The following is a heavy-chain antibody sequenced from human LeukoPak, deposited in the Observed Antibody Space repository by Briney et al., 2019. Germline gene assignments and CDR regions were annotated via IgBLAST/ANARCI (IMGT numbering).Heavy chain of an antibody. CDR1: GFTFSSYA. Sequence: GGSLRLSCAASGFTFSSYAMSWVRQAPGKGLEWVSAISGSGGSTYYADSVKGRFTISRDNSKNTLYLQMNSLRAEDTAVYYCAKDAGYCSSTSCYSGNWFDPWGQGTLVTVSS. D-gene: IGHD2-2*01. CDR2: ISGSGGST. V-gene: IGHV3-23*01. CDR3: AKDAGYCSSTSCYSGNWFDP. J-gene: IGHJ5*02.